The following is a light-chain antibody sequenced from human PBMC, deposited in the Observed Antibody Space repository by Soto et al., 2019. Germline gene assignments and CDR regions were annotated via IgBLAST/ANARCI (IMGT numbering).Light chain of an antibody. J-gene: IGLJ1*01. V-gene: IGLV2-14*01. CDR1: GSDIGAYNY. CDR2: EVT. Sequence: QSALTQPASVSGSPGQSITISCTGTGSDIGAYNYVSWYQQHPGNAPKLLIYEVTNRPSGVSDRFSGSKSGNTASLTISGLQAEDEANYYCNSYTTLSNRVFGTGTKLTVL. CDR3: NSYTTLSNRV.